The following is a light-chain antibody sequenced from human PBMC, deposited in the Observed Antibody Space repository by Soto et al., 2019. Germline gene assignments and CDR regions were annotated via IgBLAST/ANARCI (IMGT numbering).Light chain of an antibody. CDR3: QSYDSSLSGSV. V-gene: IGLV1-40*01. J-gene: IGLJ7*01. CDR1: SSNIGAGYD. CDR2: GNT. Sequence: QSVLTQPPSVSGATGQRVTISCTGSSSNIGAGYDVHWYQQLPGTAPKLLIYGNTNRPSGVPDRFSGSKSGTSASLAITGRQAEDEADYYCQSYDSSLSGSVFGGGNQLTVL.